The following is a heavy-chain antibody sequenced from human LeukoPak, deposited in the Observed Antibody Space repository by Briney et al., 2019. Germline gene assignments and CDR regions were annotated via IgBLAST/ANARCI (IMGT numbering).Heavy chain of an antibody. CDR2: ISSSSSYI. CDR3: ASGPRPEGFDP. V-gene: IGHV3-21*01. Sequence: GGSLRLSCAASGFTFSSYSMNWVRQAPGKGLEWVSSISSSSSYIYYADSVKGRFTISRDNAKNSLYLQMNSLRAEDTAVYYCASGPRPEGFDPWGQGTLVTVSS. CDR1: GFTFSSYS. J-gene: IGHJ5*02. D-gene: IGHD1-14*01.